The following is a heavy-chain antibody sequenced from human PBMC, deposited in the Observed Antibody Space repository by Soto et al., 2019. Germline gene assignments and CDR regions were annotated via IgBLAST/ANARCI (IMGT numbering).Heavy chain of an antibody. V-gene: IGHV1-8*01. Sequence: QVPLVQSGAEVKKPGASVKVSCKASGYTFTSYDINWVRQATGQGLEWMGWMNPNSGNTGYAQKFQGRVTMTRNTSISTAYMELSSLRSEDTAVYYCARGHYDFWSGFSPSGIDYWGQGTLVTVSS. CDR1: GYTFTSYD. CDR3: ARGHYDFWSGFSPSGIDY. CDR2: MNPNSGNT. D-gene: IGHD3-3*01. J-gene: IGHJ4*02.